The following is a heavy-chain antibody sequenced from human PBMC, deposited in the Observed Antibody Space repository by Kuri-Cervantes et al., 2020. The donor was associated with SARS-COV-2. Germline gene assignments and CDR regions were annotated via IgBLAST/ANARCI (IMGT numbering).Heavy chain of an antibody. CDR2: IKYSGRT. V-gene: IGHV4-39*01. CDR3: ATHAWRPQNNWFDP. CDR1: GASIGSTDSY. J-gene: IGHJ5*02. Sequence: SETLSLTCTASGASIGSTDSYWGWIRQPPGQAKEWIESIKYSGRTFYNPSLKSRVTFSVDTSKNQFSLKLTSMTDADTAVYLCATHAWRPQNNWFDPWGQGTLVTVSS. D-gene: IGHD3-16*01.